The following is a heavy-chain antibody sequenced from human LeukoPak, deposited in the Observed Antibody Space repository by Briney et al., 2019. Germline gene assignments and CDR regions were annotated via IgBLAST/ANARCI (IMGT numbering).Heavy chain of an antibody. CDR3: AREGYYYDSSGPIDY. CDR2: ISHSGNT. D-gene: IGHD3-22*01. V-gene: IGHV4-59*06. Sequence: SETLSLTCTVSGGSISRNYWSWIRQRPGKGLEWMGYISHSGNTYYNPSLKSRLNISADTSRNQFSLKLRSVTAADTALYFCAREGYYYDSSGPIDYWGQGTRVTVSS. CDR1: GGSISRNY. J-gene: IGHJ4*02.